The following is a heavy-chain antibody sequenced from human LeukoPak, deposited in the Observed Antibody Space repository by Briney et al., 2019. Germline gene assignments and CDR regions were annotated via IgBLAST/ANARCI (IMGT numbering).Heavy chain of an antibody. J-gene: IGHJ4*02. CDR3: AHAGVLAVATFY. V-gene: IGHV4-59*08. D-gene: IGHD6-19*01. Sequence: SETLSLTCTVSGGSISSYYWSWIRQPPGKGLEWIGYIYYSGSTNYNPSLKSRVTISVDTSKNQFSLKLSSVTAADTAVYYCAHAGVLAVATFYWGQGTLVTVSS. CDR1: GGSISSYY. CDR2: IYYSGST.